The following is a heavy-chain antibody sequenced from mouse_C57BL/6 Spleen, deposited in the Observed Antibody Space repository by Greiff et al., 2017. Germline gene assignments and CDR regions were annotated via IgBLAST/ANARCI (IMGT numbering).Heavy chain of an antibody. CDR2: ISYSGST. Sequence: VQLQQSGPGMVKPSQSLSLTCTVTGYSITSGYDWHWIRHFPGNKLEWMGYISYSGSTNYNPSLKSRISITHDTSKNHFFLKLNSVTTEDTATYYCARQAQATFYYAMDYWGQGTSVTVSS. V-gene: IGHV3-1*01. J-gene: IGHJ4*01. D-gene: IGHD3-2*02. CDR1: GYSITSGYD. CDR3: ARQAQATFYYAMDY.